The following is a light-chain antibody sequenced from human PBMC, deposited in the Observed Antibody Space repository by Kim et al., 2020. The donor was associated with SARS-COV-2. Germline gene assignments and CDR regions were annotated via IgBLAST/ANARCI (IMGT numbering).Light chain of an antibody. Sequence: EIVLTQSPATLSLSPGERATLSCRASQSVNSYLAWFQQKPGQAPRLLIYDASNRATGIPARFSGSGSGTDFTLTISSLEPEDFAVYYCQQRSNLVTFGGGTKVDIK. CDR3: QQRSNLVT. CDR2: DAS. V-gene: IGKV3-11*01. J-gene: IGKJ4*01. CDR1: QSVNSY.